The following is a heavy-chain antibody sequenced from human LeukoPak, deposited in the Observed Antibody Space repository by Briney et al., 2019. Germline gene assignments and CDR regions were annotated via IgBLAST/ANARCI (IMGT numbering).Heavy chain of an antibody. V-gene: IGHV1-18*01. CDR1: GYTFTSYG. D-gene: IGHD4-17*01. J-gene: IGHJ5*02. CDR3: ARDDYGDYVGPLDDWFDP. Sequence: GASVKVSCKTSGYTFTSYGISWVRQAPGQGLEWMGWISAYNGNTNYAQKLQGRVTMTTDTSTSTAYMELRSLRSDDTAVYYCARDDYGDYVGPLDDWFDPWGQGTLVTVSS. CDR2: ISAYNGNT.